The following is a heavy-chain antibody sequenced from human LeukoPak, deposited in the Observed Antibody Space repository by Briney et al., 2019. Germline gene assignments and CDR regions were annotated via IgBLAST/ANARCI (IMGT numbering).Heavy chain of an antibody. CDR2: ISGSGGST. V-gene: IGHV3-23*01. J-gene: IGHJ4*02. CDR3: AKATCSGATCARFDY. Sequence: PGGSLRPSCAASGFTFSSYAMSWVRQAPGKGLEWVSAISGSGGSTYYADSVKGRFTISRDNSKNTLYLQMNSLRAEDTAVYYCAKATCSGATCARFDYWGQGTLVTVSS. CDR1: GFTFSSYA. D-gene: IGHD2-15*01.